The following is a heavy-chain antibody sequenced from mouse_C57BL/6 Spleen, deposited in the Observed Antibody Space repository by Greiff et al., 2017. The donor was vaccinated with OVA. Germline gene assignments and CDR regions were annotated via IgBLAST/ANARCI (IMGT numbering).Heavy chain of an antibody. D-gene: IGHD2-4*01. J-gene: IGHJ2*01. Sequence: VQLQQSGAELVKPGASVKLSCKASGYTFTSYWMHWVKQRPGRGLEWIGRIDTNSGGTKYNEKFKSKATLTVDKPSSTAYMQLSSLTSEDSAVYYCARDYDFHFDYWGQGTTLTVSA. CDR2: IDTNSGGT. CDR1: GYTFTSYW. V-gene: IGHV1-72*01. CDR3: ARDYDFHFDY.